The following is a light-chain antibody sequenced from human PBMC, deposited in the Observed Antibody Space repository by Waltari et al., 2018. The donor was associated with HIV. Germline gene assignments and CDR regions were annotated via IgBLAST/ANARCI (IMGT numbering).Light chain of an antibody. Sequence: QPKMTQAPSASKTPGQRITMSCSGSKSNIGNNYFYWYPQIAGAAPRLVMARNDQRPAGVPDRFSGTKSGTSAFLAITGLRLDDEATYVCASWDDNLGHWIFGGGTKLTVL. CDR3: ASWDDNLGHWI. CDR2: RND. V-gene: IGLV1-47*01. CDR1: KSNIGNNY. J-gene: IGLJ2*01.